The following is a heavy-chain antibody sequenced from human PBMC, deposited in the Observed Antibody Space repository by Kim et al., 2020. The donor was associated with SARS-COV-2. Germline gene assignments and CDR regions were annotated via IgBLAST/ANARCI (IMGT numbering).Heavy chain of an antibody. D-gene: IGHD2-2*01. Sequence: SVKVSCKASGGTFSSYAISWVRQAPGQGLEWMGGIIPIFGTANYAQKFQGRVTITADESTSTAYMELSSLRSEDTAVYYCARWNEDIVVVPAAIWFDPWGQGTLVTVSS. J-gene: IGHJ5*02. CDR3: ARWNEDIVVVPAAIWFDP. CDR2: IIPIFGTA. V-gene: IGHV1-69*13. CDR1: GGTFSSYA.